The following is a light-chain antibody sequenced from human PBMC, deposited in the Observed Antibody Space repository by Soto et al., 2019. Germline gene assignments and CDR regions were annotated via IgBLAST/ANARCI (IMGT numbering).Light chain of an antibody. J-gene: IGKJ4*01. CDR3: QQCSSWPRT. V-gene: IGKV3-11*01. CDR1: QSVSTC. CDR2: TTS. Sequence: EIGLTQSPASLSLSPGERATLFCRASQSVSTCLGWYQQKPGQAPRLIIYTTSSRATGVPARFSGSGSGTDFALTISSLEPEDFAVYYCQQCSSWPRTFGGGTKVEIK.